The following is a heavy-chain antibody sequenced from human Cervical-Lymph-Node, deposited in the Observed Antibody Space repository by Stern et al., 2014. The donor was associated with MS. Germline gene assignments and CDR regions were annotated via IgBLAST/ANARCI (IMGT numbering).Heavy chain of an antibody. CDR2: IIPILGIA. V-gene: IGHV1-69*09. D-gene: IGHD6-19*01. Sequence: MQLVESGAEVKKPGSSVKVSCKASGGTFSSYAISWVRQAPGQGLAWMGRIIPILGIANYAQKFQGRVTITADKSTSTAYMELSSLRSEDTAVYYCARDVAVAGIRFDPWGQGTLVTVSS. J-gene: IGHJ5*02. CDR1: GGTFSSYA. CDR3: ARDVAVAGIRFDP.